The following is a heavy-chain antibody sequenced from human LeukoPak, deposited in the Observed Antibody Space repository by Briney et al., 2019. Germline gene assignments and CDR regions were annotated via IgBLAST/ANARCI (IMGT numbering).Heavy chain of an antibody. CDR1: VGSLSSYY. CDR3: AREFRYSYDSYYFDY. D-gene: IGHD5-18*01. V-gene: IGHV4-59*01. Sequence: SETLSLTRTVSVGSLSSYYWSWVRQPPGKGLGWSGYIYYSGSTNYNPSLKSRVTISVDTSKNQFSLKLSSVTAADTAVYYCAREFRYSYDSYYFDYWGQGTLVTVS. CDR2: IYYSGST. J-gene: IGHJ4*02.